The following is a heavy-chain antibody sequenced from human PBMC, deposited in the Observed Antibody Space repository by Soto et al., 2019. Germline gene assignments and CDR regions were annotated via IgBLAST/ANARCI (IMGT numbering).Heavy chain of an antibody. D-gene: IGHD6-19*01. J-gene: IGHJ3*02. CDR3: ARAHHYSSGWTLDGDAFDI. V-gene: IGHV1-18*01. Sequence: QVQLVQSGAEVKKPGASVKVSCKASGYTFTSYGISWVRQAPGQGLEWMGWISAYNGNTNYAQKLQGRVTMTTDTSTSTADMELRSLRSDDTAVYYCARAHHYSSGWTLDGDAFDIWGQGTMVTVSS. CDR1: GYTFTSYG. CDR2: ISAYNGNT.